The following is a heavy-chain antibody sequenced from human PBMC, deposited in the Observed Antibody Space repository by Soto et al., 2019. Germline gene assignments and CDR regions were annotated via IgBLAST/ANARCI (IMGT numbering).Heavy chain of an antibody. CDR2: IDPDDAYT. V-gene: IGHV5-51*01. D-gene: IGHD6-13*01. CDR1: GYSFSSYW. Sequence: GESRKISCKGSGYSFSSYWISWVRQMPGKGLEWMGRIDPDDAYTTYSPSFQGHVTISADESISTAYLQWRSLRASDTAMYYCARPRNSRSGYGWDVWAKGTRVTVSS. J-gene: IGHJ6*04. CDR3: ARPRNSRSGYGWDV.